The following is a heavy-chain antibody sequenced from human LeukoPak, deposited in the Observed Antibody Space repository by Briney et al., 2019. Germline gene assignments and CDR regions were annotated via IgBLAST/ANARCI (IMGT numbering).Heavy chain of an antibody. CDR2: INPSGGST. CDR3: ARDRRDGYNEFDY. D-gene: IGHD5-24*01. J-gene: IGHJ4*02. CDR1: GYTFTSYY. Sequence: ASVKVSCKASGYTFTSYYMHWVRQAPGQGLEWMGIINPSGGSTSYAQKFQGRVTMTRDTSISTAYMELSRLRSDDTAVYYCARDRRDGYNEFDYWGQGTLVTVSS. V-gene: IGHV1-46*01.